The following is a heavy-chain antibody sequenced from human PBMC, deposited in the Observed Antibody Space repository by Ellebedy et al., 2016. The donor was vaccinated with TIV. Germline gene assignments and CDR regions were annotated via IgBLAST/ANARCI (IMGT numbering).Heavy chain of an antibody. V-gene: IGHV3-74*01. CDR2: INSDGSST. CDR1: GFTFSSYW. Sequence: GESLKISCAASGFTFSSYWMHWVRQAPGKGLVRVSRINSDGSSTSYADSVKGRFTISRDNAKNTLYLQMNSLRAEDTAVYYCERSDGSLYAFDIWGQGTMVTVSS. CDR3: ERSDGSLYAFDI. D-gene: IGHD1-26*01. J-gene: IGHJ3*02.